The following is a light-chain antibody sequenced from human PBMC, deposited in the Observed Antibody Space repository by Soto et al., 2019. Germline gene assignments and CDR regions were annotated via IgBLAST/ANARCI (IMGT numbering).Light chain of an antibody. CDR2: TAS. Sequence: DIQLAQSPSFLSASVGDRVTVTCRASQDISSYLAWYQQKPGKAPKLLIHTASTLQSGVPSRFSGSGSGAEFTLTNSSLQPDYFATYYCQQRHSYPITFGQGTLLDI. V-gene: IGKV1-9*01. CDR1: QDISSY. CDR3: QQRHSYPIT. J-gene: IGKJ5*01.